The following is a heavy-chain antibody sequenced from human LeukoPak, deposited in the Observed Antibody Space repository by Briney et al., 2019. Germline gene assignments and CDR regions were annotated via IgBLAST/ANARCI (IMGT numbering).Heavy chain of an antibody. D-gene: IGHD1-7*01. CDR2: IRYDGSNK. CDR1: GFPFDDYG. J-gene: IGHJ4*02. Sequence: PGGSLRLSCAASGFPFDDYGMTWVRQAPGKGLEWVAFIRYDGSNKYYADSVKGRFTISRDNSKNTLYLQMNSLRAEDTAVYYCAKGTTNDYWGQGTLATVSS. V-gene: IGHV3-30*02. CDR3: AKGTTNDY.